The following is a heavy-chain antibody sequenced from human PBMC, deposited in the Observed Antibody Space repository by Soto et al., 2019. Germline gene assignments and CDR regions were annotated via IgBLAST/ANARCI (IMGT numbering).Heavy chain of an antibody. V-gene: IGHV4-4*02. CDR3: TRWARDYYYGMDV. D-gene: IGHD6-6*01. Sequence: SETLSLTCAVSGGSISSSHWWSWVRQPPGKGLEWIGEIYHSGSTNYNPSLKSRVTISVDKSKNQFSLKLISVTAADTAVYSCTRWARDYYYGMDVWGQGTTVTVSS. CDR2: IYHSGST. CDR1: GGSISSSHW. J-gene: IGHJ6*02.